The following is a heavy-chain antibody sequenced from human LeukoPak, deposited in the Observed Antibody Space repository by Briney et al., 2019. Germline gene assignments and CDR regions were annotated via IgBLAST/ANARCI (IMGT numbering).Heavy chain of an antibody. Sequence: PSETLSLTCAVYGGSFSGYYWSWIRQPPGKGLEWIGEINHSGSTNYNPSLKSRVTISVDTSKNQFSLKLSSVTAEDTAVYYCARAVRDWPFKGQFDYWGEGTLVTVSS. J-gene: IGHJ4*02. CDR3: ARAVRDWPFKGQFDY. D-gene: IGHD3-9*01. CDR2: INHSGST. CDR1: GGSFSGYY. V-gene: IGHV4-34*01.